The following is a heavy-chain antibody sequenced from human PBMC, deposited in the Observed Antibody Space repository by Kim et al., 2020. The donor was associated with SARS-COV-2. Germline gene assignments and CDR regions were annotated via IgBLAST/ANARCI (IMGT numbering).Heavy chain of an antibody. D-gene: IGHD6-13*01. Sequence: ASVKVSCKASGYTFTSYAMNWVRQAPGQGLEWMGWINTNTGNPTYAQGFTGRFVFSLDTSVSTAYLQISSLKAEDTAVYYCARALRLGAAARAGTFDYWGQGTLVTVSS. J-gene: IGHJ4*02. V-gene: IGHV7-4-1*02. CDR3: ARALRLGAAARAGTFDY. CDR2: INTNTGNP. CDR1: GYTFTSYA.